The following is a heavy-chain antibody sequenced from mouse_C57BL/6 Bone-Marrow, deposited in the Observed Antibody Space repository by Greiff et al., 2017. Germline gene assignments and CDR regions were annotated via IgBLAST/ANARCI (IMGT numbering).Heavy chain of an antibody. J-gene: IGHJ4*01. CDR1: GYTFTSYN. V-gene: IGHV1-12*01. Sequence: QVQLKQSGAELVRPGASVKMSCKASGYTFTSYNMHWVKQTPRQGLEWIGAIYPGNGDTSYNQKFKGKATLTVDKSSSTAYMQLSSLTSEDSAVYFCARPHYYGTFYAMDYWGQGTSVTVSS. D-gene: IGHD1-1*01. CDR2: IYPGNGDT. CDR3: ARPHYYGTFYAMDY.